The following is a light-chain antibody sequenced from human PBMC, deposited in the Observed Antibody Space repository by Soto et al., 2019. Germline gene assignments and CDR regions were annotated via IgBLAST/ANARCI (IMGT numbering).Light chain of an antibody. J-gene: IGKJ5*01. CDR2: AAS. V-gene: IGKV1-39*01. CDR1: QSISSY. CDR3: QQSYSTLSIT. Sequence: DFQMTQSPSSLSASVGDRVTITCRASQSISSYLNWYQQKPGKAPKLLIYAASSLQSGVPSRFSGSGSGTDFTLTISSLQPEDFATYYCQQSYSTLSITFGQGTRLDI.